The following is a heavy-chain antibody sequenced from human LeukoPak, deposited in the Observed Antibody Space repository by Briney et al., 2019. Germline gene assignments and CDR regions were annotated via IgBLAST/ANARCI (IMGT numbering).Heavy chain of an antibody. CDR3: ARGIGPMVRRKRAY. J-gene: IGHJ4*02. CDR1: GYTFTSYD. Sequence: GASVKVSCKASGYTFTSYDINWVRQATGQVLEWMGWMNPNSGNTGYAQKFQGRVTMTRNTSISTAYMELSSLRSEDTAVYYCARGIGPMVRRKRAYWGQGTLVTVSS. D-gene: IGHD3-10*01. CDR2: MNPNSGNT. V-gene: IGHV1-8*01.